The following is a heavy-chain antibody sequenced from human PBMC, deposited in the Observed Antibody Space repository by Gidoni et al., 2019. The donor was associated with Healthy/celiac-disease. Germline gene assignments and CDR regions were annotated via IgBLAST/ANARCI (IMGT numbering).Heavy chain of an antibody. Sequence: QVQLVQSGAEVKKPGALVKVACKASGYTFTSYYMHWVRQAPGQGLEWMGIINPSGGSTSYAQKFQGRVTMTRDTSTSTVYMELSSLRSEDTAVYYCARESSSGLGSYWGQGTLVTVSS. J-gene: IGHJ4*02. D-gene: IGHD6-19*01. CDR3: ARESSSGLGSY. CDR2: INPSGGST. CDR1: GYTFTSYY. V-gene: IGHV1-46*01.